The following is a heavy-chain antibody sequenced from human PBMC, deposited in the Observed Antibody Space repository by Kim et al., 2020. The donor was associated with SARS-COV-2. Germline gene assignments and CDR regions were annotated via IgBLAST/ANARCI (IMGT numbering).Heavy chain of an antibody. CDR2: IYSGGST. J-gene: IGHJ6*02. D-gene: IGHD2-2*01. CDR3: ARDLVIYGMDV. Sequence: GGSLRLSCAASGFTVSSNYMSWVRQAPGKGLEWVSVIYSGGSTYYADSVKGRFTISRDNSKNTLYLQMNSLRAEDTAVYYCARDLVIYGMDVWGQGTTVTVSS. V-gene: IGHV3-66*01. CDR1: GFTVSSNY.